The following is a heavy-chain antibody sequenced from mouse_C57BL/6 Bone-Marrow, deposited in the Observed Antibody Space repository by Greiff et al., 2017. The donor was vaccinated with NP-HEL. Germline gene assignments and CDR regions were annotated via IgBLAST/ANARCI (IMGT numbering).Heavy chain of an antibody. CDR2: IYPGDGDT. J-gene: IGHJ3*01. V-gene: IGHV1-82*01. Sequence: VQLQQSGPELVKPGASVKISCKASGYAFSSSWMNWVKQRPGKGLEWIGRIYPGDGDTNYNGKFKGKATLTADKSSSTAYMQLSSLTSEDSAVYFCARSSDDEPWFADWGQGTLVTVSA. D-gene: IGHD2-3*01. CDR1: GYAFSSSW. CDR3: ARSSDDEPWFAD.